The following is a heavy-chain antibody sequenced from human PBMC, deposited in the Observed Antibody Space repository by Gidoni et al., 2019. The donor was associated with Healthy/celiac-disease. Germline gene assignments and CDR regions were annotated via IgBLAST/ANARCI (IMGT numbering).Heavy chain of an antibody. J-gene: IGHJ6*03. CDR3: ARDGPGNDFWSGYWNYYYYYMDV. D-gene: IGHD3-3*01. V-gene: IGHV3-33*01. Sequence: QVQLVESGGGVVQPGRSLRLSCAASGFTFSSYGMHWVRQAPGKGLEWGAVIWYDGSNKYYADSVKGRFTISRDNSKNTLYLQMNSLRAEDTAVYYCARDGPGNDFWSGYWNYYYYYMDVWGKGTTVTVSS. CDR1: GFTFSSYG. CDR2: IWYDGSNK.